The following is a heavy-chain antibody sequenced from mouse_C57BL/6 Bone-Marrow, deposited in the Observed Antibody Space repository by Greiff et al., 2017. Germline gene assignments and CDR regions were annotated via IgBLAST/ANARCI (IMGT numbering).Heavy chain of an antibody. V-gene: IGHV1-74*01. CDR2: FHPSDSDT. J-gene: IGHJ1*03. D-gene: IGHD2-12*01. Sequence: QVQLQQPGAELVKPGASVKVSCKASGYTFTSYWMHWVKQRPGQGLEWIGRFHPSDSDTNYNQKFKGKATLTVDKSSSTAYMQLSSLTSEDSTVYYCAITGDYSDSEWYFDVWGTGTTVTVSS. CDR3: AITGDYSDSEWYFDV. CDR1: GYTFTSYW.